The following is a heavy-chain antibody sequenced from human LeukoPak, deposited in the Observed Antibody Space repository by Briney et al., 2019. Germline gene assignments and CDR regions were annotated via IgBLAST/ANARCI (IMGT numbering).Heavy chain of an antibody. CDR3: AREGYCSGGSCYSEIDY. V-gene: IGHV4-38-2*02. D-gene: IGHD2-15*01. CDR1: GYSISSGYY. J-gene: IGHJ4*02. Sequence: PSETLSLTCAVPGYSISSGYYWGWIRQPPGKGLEWIGSIYHSGSTYYNPSLKSRVTISVDTSKNQFSLKLSSVTAADTAVYYCAREGYCSGGSCYSEIDYWGQGTLVTVSS. CDR2: IYHSGST.